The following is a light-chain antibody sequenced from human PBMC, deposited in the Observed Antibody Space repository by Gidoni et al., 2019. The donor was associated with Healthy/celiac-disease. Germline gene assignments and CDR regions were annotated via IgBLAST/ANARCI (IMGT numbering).Light chain of an antibody. CDR3: MQDTHSPLT. Sequence: VVITQSLPTLPVTLGQPASLACLSSQSLVYSDGNTYLNWFQQSPGQSPRRLIYKVSNRDSGVPDRFSGSGSGTEFTLKISRVEAEDVGVYYCMQDTHSPLTFGGGTKVEIK. CDR2: KVS. J-gene: IGKJ4*01. CDR1: QSLVYSDGNTY. V-gene: IGKV2-30*01.